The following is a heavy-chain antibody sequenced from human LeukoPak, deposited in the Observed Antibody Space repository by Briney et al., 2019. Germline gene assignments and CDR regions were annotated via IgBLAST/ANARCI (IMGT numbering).Heavy chain of an antibody. J-gene: IGHJ2*01. Sequence: PSETLSLTCTVSGGSISSYYWSWIRQPPGKGLEWIGYIYYSGSTDYNPSLKSRVTISEDTSKNQFSLRLSSVTAADTAVYYCARSDRDLGFFDLWGRGTLVTVSS. V-gene: IGHV4-59*01. CDR3: ARSDRDLGFFDL. CDR1: GGSISSYY. CDR2: IYYSGST.